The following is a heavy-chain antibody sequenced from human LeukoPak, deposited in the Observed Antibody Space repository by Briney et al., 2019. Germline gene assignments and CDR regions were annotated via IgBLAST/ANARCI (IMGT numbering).Heavy chain of an antibody. J-gene: IGHJ4*02. CDR2: INTANGNT. D-gene: IGHD6-19*01. Sequence: GASVKVSCKASGYTFTTYAIHWVRQAPGQRLEWMGWINTANGNTKHSQEFQGRVTMTRDMSTSTVYVELSSLRSEDTAVYYCARVGKPWLAFGPFWDYWGQGTLVTVSS. CDR3: ARVGKPWLAFGPFWDY. CDR1: GYTFTTYA. V-gene: IGHV1-3*03.